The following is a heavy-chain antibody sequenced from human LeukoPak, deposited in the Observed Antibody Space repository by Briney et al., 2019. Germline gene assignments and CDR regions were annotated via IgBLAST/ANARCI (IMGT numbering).Heavy chain of an antibody. V-gene: IGHV3-53*04. D-gene: IGHD6-19*01. Sequence: PGGSLRLSCAASGFTVSSNYMSWVRQAPGKGLGWVSVIYSGGSTYYADSVKGRFTISRHNSKNTLYLQMNSLRAEDTAVYYCARERYSSGWYGSDYWGQGTLVTVSS. CDR3: ARERYSSGWYGSDY. J-gene: IGHJ4*02. CDR2: IYSGGST. CDR1: GFTVSSNY.